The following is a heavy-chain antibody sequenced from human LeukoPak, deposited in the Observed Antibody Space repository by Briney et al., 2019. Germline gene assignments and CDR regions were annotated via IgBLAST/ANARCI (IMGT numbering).Heavy chain of an antibody. J-gene: IGHJ4*01. V-gene: IGHV3-23*01. CDR2: INNSGNKT. Sequence: GGSLRLSCAASGFTFSDYAMSWVRQAPGRGLEWVSTINNSGNKTYYADSVQGRFTISRDNSTNTLYLQMNSLRVEDTALYYCAKCGRHTFGLHLYWGHGILVTLSS. D-gene: IGHD3/OR15-3a*01. CDR1: GFTFSDYA. CDR3: AKCGRHTFGLHLY.